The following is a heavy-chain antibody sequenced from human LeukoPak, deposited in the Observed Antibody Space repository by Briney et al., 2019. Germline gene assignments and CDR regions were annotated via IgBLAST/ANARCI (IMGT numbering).Heavy chain of an antibody. CDR1: GGSISSYY. CDR3: ARVIAAAGIDY. J-gene: IGHJ4*02. D-gene: IGHD6-13*01. V-gene: IGHV4-59*01. Sequence: SETLSLTCTVSGGSISSYYRSWIRQPPGKGLEWIGYIYYSGSTNYNPSLKSRVTISVDTSKNQFSLKLSSVTAADTAVYYCARVIAAAGIDYWGQGTLVTVSS. CDR2: IYYSGST.